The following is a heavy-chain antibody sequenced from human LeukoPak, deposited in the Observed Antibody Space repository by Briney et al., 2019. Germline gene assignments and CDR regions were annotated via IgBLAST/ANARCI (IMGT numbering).Heavy chain of an antibody. J-gene: IGHJ3*02. CDR2: ISYDGSNK. Sequence: PGRSLRLSCAASGFTFTSFGMHWVRQSPGKGLEWVAIISYDGSNKYYADSVEGRFTISRDNSKNTLYLQMNSLRAEDTAVYYCAKPGLAAAATDAFDIWGQGTMVTVSS. CDR3: AKPGLAAAATDAFDI. D-gene: IGHD6-13*01. V-gene: IGHV3-30*18. CDR1: GFTFTSFG.